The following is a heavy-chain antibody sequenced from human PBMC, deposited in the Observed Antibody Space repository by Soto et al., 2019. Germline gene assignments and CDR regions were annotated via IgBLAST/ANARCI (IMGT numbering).Heavy chain of an antibody. CDR3: ARVSIAVAGIAYYFDY. CDR1: GFSFSSCA. CDR2: VSHDGSNK. J-gene: IGHJ4*02. V-gene: IGHV3-30-3*01. Sequence: QVQLVESWGGVVQPGRSLRLSCAASGFSFSSCAMHWVRQAPGKGLEWVAVVSHDGSNKYYADSVKGRVTISRDNSINTVYLQMNSLRAEDTAVYYCARVSIAVAGIAYYFDYWGQGTLVTVSS. D-gene: IGHD6-19*01.